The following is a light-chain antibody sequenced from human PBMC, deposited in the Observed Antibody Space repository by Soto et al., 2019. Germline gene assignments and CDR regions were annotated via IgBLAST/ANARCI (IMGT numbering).Light chain of an antibody. CDR1: SSNIGAGYD. V-gene: IGLV1-40*01. CDR3: QSYDSTLSARYV. CDR2: GDS. J-gene: IGLJ1*01. Sequence: QSVLTQPPSVSGAPGQRVTISCTGSSSNIGAGYDVHWYQQLPRTAPKLLIYGDSNRPSGVPDRFSASKSGASASLAITGLQAEDEADYYCQSYDSTLSARYVFGTGTKLTVL.